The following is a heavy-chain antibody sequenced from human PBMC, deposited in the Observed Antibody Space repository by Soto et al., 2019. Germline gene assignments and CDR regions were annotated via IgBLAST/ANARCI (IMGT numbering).Heavy chain of an antibody. D-gene: IGHD1-1*01. CDR1: GGSISSYY. Sequence: SETLSLTCTVSGGSISSYYWSWIRQPPGKGLEWIGYIYYSGSTNYNPSLKSRVTISVDTSKNQFSLKLSSVTAADTAAYYCARAVEMATTPLFDYWGQGTLVTVSS. V-gene: IGHV4-59*01. CDR3: ARAVEMATTPLFDY. J-gene: IGHJ4*02. CDR2: IYYSGST.